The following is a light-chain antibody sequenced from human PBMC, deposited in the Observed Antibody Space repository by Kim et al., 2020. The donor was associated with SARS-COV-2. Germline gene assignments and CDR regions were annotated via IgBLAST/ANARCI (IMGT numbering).Light chain of an antibody. CDR3: QSYDSSLSVVV. CDR1: SSNIGAGYD. Sequence: QRVTISCTGGSSNIGAGYDVHWYQQLPGTAPKLLIYGNSNRPSGVPDRFSGSKSGTSASLAITGLQAEDEADYYCQSYDSSLSVVVFGGGTKLTVL. J-gene: IGLJ2*01. CDR2: GNS. V-gene: IGLV1-40*01.